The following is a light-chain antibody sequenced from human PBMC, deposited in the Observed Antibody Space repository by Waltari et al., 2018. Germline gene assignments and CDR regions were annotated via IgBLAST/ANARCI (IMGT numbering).Light chain of an antibody. J-gene: IGKJ4*01. CDR3: QHGHTWPLS. CDR1: QSISSH. CDR2: DAS. V-gene: IGKV3-11*01. Sequence: EIVLTQSPGTLSLSPGERATLSCRASQSISSHIAWYQHKPGQAPRLLVYDASNRATGIPARFSGSGSGTDFTLTIGSLEPEDFAVYYCQHGHTWPLSFGGGTKVEI.